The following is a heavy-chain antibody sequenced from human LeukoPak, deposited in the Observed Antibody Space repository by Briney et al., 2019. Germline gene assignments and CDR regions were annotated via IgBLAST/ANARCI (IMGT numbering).Heavy chain of an antibody. J-gene: IGHJ4*02. Sequence: GGSVRLSCAASGFTFNSFNNFALSWVRQAPGEGLEYVSGISGSGGSTYYADSVKGRFTISRDNSKKTLELQMNSLRAEDTAVYFCAKGHSDFGTGFDCWGQGTLVIVSS. CDR2: ISGSGGST. CDR1: GFTFNSFNNFA. CDR3: AKGHSDFGTGFDC. D-gene: IGHD4-17*01. V-gene: IGHV3-23*01.